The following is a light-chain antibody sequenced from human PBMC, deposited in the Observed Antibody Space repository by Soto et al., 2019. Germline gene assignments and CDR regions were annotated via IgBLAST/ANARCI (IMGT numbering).Light chain of an antibody. Sequence: DIVLPQPPLSLPVTPGEPASISCRSSQSLLHSNGNIYLDWYLQKPGQSPQHLIYSGSIRASGVAKRLSGSGSGTDFTLKITRVEAGDVGVYYYMRAIPAPRTFGLGTKVEIK. CDR2: SGS. J-gene: IGKJ1*01. CDR3: MRAIPAPRT. CDR1: QSLLHSNGNIY. V-gene: IGKV2-28*01.